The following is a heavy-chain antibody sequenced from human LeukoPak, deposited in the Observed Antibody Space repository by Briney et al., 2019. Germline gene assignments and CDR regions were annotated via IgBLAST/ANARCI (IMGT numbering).Heavy chain of an antibody. D-gene: IGHD3-9*01. CDR2: VKQDGSEK. J-gene: IGHJ4*02. CDR1: GFSFSSHW. CDR3: ARDLLRYFDWLFPSPCDY. V-gene: IGHV3-7*05. Sequence: GGSLRLSCTASGFSFSSHWMSGVRQAPGKGLEWVANVKQDGSEKYYVDSVKGRFTISRDNAKNSLYLQMNSLRAEDTAVYYRARDLLRYFDWLFPSPCDYWGQGTLVTVSS.